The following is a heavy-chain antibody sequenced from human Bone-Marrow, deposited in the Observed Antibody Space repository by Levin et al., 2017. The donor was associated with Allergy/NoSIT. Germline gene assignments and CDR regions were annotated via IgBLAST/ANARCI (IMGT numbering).Heavy chain of an antibody. CDR1: GLTVSTSY. CDR3: ARGPITVSPPGGDAFDL. D-gene: IGHD5-12*01. V-gene: IGHV3-53*01. Sequence: QPGVSLRLSCEASGLTVSTSYMTWVRQAPGKGLEWVSVIYRGGTTYYADSVKGRFTISRDNSKNTMYLQMDSLRADDTAVYYCARGPITVSPPGGDAFDLWGQGTMVTVSS. CDR2: IYRGGTT. J-gene: IGHJ3*01.